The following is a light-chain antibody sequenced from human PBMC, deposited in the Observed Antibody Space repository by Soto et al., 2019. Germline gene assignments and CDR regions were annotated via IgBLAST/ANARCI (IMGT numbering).Light chain of an antibody. Sequence: QLVLTQPPSASASLGASVKLTCTLSSGHNSYAIAWHQQQPEKGPRYLMKLNSDGSHSKGDGIPDRFSGSSSGAERYLTISSLQSEDEADYYCQTWSTDIRVFGGGTKITFL. CDR2: LNSDGSH. J-gene: IGLJ3*02. V-gene: IGLV4-69*01. CDR3: QTWSTDIRV. CDR1: SGHNSYA.